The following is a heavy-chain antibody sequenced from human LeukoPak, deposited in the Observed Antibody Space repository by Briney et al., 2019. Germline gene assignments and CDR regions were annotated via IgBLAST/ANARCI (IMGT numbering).Heavy chain of an antibody. D-gene: IGHD4-11*01. V-gene: IGHV1-2*02. J-gene: IGHJ6*03. CDR3: ARDPTYSNYGAYYYYYMDV. CDR2: INPNSGGT. Sequence: ASVKVSCKASGYTFTGYYMHWVRQAPGQGLEWMGWINPNSGGTNYAQKFQSRVTMTRDTSISTAYMELSRLRSDDTAVYYCARDPTYSNYGAYYYYYMDVWGKGTTVTVSS. CDR1: GYTFTGYY.